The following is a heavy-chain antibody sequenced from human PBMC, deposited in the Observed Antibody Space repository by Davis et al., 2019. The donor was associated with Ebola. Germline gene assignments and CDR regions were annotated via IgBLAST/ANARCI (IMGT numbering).Heavy chain of an antibody. V-gene: IGHV5-51*01. CDR3: ARSEALYGYFDY. D-gene: IGHD2-2*03. CDR2: IYPGDSDT. CDR1: GYSFTSYW. Sequence: GESLKISCKGSGYSFTSYWIGWVRQMPGKGLEWMGIIYPGDSDTRYSPSFEGQVTISVDRSVNTASLQWTSLKASDTAMYYCARSEALYGYFDYWGQGTLVTVSS. J-gene: IGHJ4*02.